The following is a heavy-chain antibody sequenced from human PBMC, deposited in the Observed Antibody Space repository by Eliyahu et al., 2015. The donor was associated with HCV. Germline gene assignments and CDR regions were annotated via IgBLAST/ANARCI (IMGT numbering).Heavy chain of an antibody. CDR2: ISSSSSYI. Sequence: EVQLVESGGGLVKPGGSLRLSCAASGFTFSSYSMNWVRQAPGKGLEWVSSISSSSSYIYYADSVKGRFTISRDNAKNSLYLQMNSLRAEDTAVYYCARDRWELKGNWFDPWGQGTLVTVSS. CDR1: GFTFSSYS. V-gene: IGHV3-21*01. CDR3: ARDRWELKGNWFDP. J-gene: IGHJ5*02. D-gene: IGHD1-26*01.